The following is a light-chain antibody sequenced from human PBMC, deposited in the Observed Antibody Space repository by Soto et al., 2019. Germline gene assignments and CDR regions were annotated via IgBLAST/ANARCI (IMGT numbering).Light chain of an antibody. V-gene: IGKV1-5*03. CDR2: KAS. J-gene: IGKJ1*01. CDR3: QHYNSYSAA. CDR1: QTISSW. Sequence: SGSVGATFTIPCRASQTISSWLAWYQQKPGKAPKLLIYKASTLKSGVPSRFSGSGSGTEFTLTISSLQPDDFATYYCQHYNSYSAAFGQGTKVDIK.